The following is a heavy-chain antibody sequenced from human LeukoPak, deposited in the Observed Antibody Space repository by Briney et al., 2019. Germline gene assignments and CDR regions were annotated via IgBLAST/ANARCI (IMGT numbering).Heavy chain of an antibody. V-gene: IGHV1-2*02. J-gene: IGHJ5*02. CDR1: GYTFTGYY. Sequence: ASVKVSCKASGYTFTGYYMQWVRQAPGQGLEWMGWINPNSGGTNYAQKFQGRVTMTRDTSISTAYMELSRLRSDDTAVYYCARDRGSGRYNWFDPWGQGTLVTVSS. D-gene: IGHD6-19*01. CDR2: INPNSGGT. CDR3: ARDRGSGRYNWFDP.